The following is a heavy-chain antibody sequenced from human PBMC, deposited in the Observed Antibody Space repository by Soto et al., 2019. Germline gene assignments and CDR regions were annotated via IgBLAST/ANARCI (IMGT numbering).Heavy chain of an antibody. Sequence: PSETLSLTCAVSGGSFTSNNWCTWVRQPPGQGLEWIGEIYRTGSTNYNPSLKSRVTISLDKSENQFSLKVTSLTAADTAVYYCASRDPGTSVDYWGQGTLGTVSS. D-gene: IGHD1-7*01. V-gene: IGHV4-4*02. CDR2: IYRTGST. CDR3: ASRDPGTSVDY. J-gene: IGHJ4*02. CDR1: GGSFTSNNW.